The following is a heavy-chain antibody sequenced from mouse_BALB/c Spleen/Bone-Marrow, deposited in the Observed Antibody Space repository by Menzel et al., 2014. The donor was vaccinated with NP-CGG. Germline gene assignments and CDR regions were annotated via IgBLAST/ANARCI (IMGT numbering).Heavy chain of an antibody. CDR2: ISSGGST. D-gene: IGHD1-1*01. Sequence: EVKLMESGGGLVKPGGSLKLSCAASGFTFSSYAMSWVRQTPEKRLEWVASISSGGSTYYPDSAKGRFTISRDNARNILYLQMSSLRSEDTAMYYCARGDYYGSSFYWYFDVWGAGTTVTVSS. V-gene: IGHV5-6-5*01. CDR1: GFTFSSYA. CDR3: ARGDYYGSSFYWYFDV. J-gene: IGHJ1*01.